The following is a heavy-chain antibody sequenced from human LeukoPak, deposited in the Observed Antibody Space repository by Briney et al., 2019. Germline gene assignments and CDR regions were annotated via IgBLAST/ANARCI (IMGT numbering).Heavy chain of an antibody. CDR3: SSVVVPAAINY. D-gene: IGHD2-2*01. V-gene: IGHV4-38-2*02. J-gene: IGHJ4*02. Sequence: SETLSLTCTVSGYSISSGYYWGWIRQPPGKGLEWIGSMYHSGNTYYNPSLKSRVTISIDTSKNQFSLELSSVTAADTAVYYCSSVVVPAAINYWGQGTLVTVSS. CDR1: GYSISSGYY. CDR2: MYHSGNT.